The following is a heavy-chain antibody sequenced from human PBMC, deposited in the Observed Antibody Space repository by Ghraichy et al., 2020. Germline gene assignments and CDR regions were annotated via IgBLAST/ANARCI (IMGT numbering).Heavy chain of an antibody. CDR2: INSDGSST. CDR3: ARGGGNYDFWSGFRLHWYFDL. CDR1: GFTFSSYW. V-gene: IGHV3-74*01. D-gene: IGHD3-3*01. Sequence: GESLNISCAASGFTFSSYWMHWVRQAPGKGLVWVSRINSDGSSTTYADSVKGRFTISRDNAKNTLYLQMNSLRAEDTAVYYCARGGGNYDFWSGFRLHWYFDLWGRGTLVTVSS. J-gene: IGHJ2*01.